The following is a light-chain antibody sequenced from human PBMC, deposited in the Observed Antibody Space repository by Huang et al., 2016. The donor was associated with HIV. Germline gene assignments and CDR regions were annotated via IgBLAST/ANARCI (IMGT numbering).Light chain of an antibody. Sequence: EIVLSQSPGTLSLSPGERASLSCRASQSVNSNYLAWYQQKPGQAPRLLIYGASTMATGIPDRFSGSGSWRYFTLTISRLEPEDCAVYYCLQYGSSPPGTFGQGTKLDIK. V-gene: IGKV3-20*01. CDR1: QSVNSNY. J-gene: IGKJ2*01. CDR2: GAS. CDR3: LQYGSSPPGT.